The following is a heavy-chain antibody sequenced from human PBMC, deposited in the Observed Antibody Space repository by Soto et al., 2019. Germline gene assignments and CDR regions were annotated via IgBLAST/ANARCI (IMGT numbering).Heavy chain of an antibody. V-gene: IGHV1-69*04. J-gene: IGHJ6*03. CDR3: AREPPSFRAGPLSYYYMDV. CDR2: IIPILGIA. CDR1: GGTFSSYT. D-gene: IGHD6-19*01. Sequence: ASVKVSCKASGGTFSSYTISWVRQAPGQGLEWMGRIIPILGIANYAQKFQGRVTITADKSTSTAYMELSSLRSEDTAVYYCAREPPSFRAGPLSYYYMDVWGKGTTVTVSS.